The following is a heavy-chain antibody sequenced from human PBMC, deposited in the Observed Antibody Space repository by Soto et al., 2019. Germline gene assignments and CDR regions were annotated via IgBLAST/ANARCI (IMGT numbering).Heavy chain of an antibody. CDR3: ARAPAGDCKNGLDV. V-gene: IGHV2-70*01. Sequence: SGPTLVNPTQTLTLTCTFSGFSLSTRGMCVSWIRQPPGKALEWLALNDWDNDKYYSTSLRTRLTISKDTSKNQVVLTMTNMDAVDTATYYCARAPAGDCKNGLDVWGQGITVTVSS. J-gene: IGHJ6*02. CDR2: NDWDNDK. D-gene: IGHD2-21*02. CDR1: GFSLSTRGMC.